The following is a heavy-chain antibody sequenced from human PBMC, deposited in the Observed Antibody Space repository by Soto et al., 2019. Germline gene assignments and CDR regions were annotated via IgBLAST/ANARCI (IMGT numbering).Heavy chain of an antibody. CDR1: GGSFSGYY. D-gene: IGHD2-2*01. CDR3: ARGRIVVVPAAKHNWFDP. V-gene: IGHV4-34*01. Sequence: PSETLSLTCAVYGGSFSGYYWSWIRQPPGKGLEWIGEINHSGSTNYNPSLKSRVTISVDTSKNQFSLKLSSLTAADTAVYYYARGRIVVVPAAKHNWFDPWGQGTLVT. CDR2: INHSGST. J-gene: IGHJ5*02.